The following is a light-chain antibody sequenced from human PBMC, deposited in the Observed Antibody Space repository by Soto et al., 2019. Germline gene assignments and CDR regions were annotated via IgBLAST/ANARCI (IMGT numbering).Light chain of an antibody. CDR1: QDISKD. Sequence: AIQMTQSPTSLSASVGDRVIITCRASQDISKDLGWYQQKPGKAPKFLIYSATSTQSGVPSTFSGSGFGTDFTLTISSLQPEDFATYYCLQDHDYPRTFGQGNKVDIK. CDR3: LQDHDYPRT. CDR2: SAT. J-gene: IGKJ1*01. V-gene: IGKV1-6*01.